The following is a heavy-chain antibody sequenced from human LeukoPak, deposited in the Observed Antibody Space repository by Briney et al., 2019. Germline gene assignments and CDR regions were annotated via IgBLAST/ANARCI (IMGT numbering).Heavy chain of an antibody. Sequence: SETLSLTCAVSGGPFSGHYWSWIRQPPGKGLEWIGYIYYSGSTNYNPSLKSRVTISVDTSKNQFSLKLSSVTAADTAVYYCARVTGRYVRAYCYYYMDVWGKGTTVTVSS. V-gene: IGHV4-59*11. CDR1: GGPFSGHY. J-gene: IGHJ6*03. D-gene: IGHD1-20*01. CDR2: IYYSGST. CDR3: ARVTGRYVRAYCYYYMDV.